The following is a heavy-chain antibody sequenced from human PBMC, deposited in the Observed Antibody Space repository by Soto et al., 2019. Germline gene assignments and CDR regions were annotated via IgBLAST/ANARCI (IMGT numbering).Heavy chain of an antibody. J-gene: IGHJ4*02. CDR1: GGSISSYY. Sequence: SETLSLTCTVSGGSISSYYWSWIRQPPGKGLEWIGYIYYSGSTNYNPSLKSRVTISVDTSKNQFSLKPSSVTAADTAVYYCARRYGGTFDYWGQGTLVTVSS. CDR2: IYYSGST. V-gene: IGHV4-59*08. CDR3: ARRYGGTFDY. D-gene: IGHD2-15*01.